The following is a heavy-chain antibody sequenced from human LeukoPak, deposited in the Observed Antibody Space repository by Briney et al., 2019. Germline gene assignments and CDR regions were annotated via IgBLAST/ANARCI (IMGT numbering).Heavy chain of an antibody. Sequence: SVTLSLTCTVSGGSIRSSYYYWGWIRQPPGKGLEWIGSIYDSGSTYYNPSLKSRVTISVDTSKNQFSLKLNSVTAADTAVYYCARGPPYIVVVTAIGFFDYWGQGTLVTVSS. J-gene: IGHJ4*02. V-gene: IGHV4-39*01. CDR2: IYDSGST. D-gene: IGHD2-21*02. CDR1: GGSIRSSYYY. CDR3: ARGPPYIVVVTAIGFFDY.